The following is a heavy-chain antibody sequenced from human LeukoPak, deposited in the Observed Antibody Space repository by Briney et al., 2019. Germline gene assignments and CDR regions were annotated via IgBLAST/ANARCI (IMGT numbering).Heavy chain of an antibody. CDR2: IQYDGSKT. Sequence: GGSLRLSCAASGFTFSSYGMHWVRQAPGKGLEWITAIQYDGSKTYYADSVKGRFTISRDQSKNTLDLQMSSMRAEDMAIYYGARDSCSSPSGFDFWGQGPLVTVPP. J-gene: IGHJ4*02. V-gene: IGHV3-33*05. D-gene: IGHD2-2*01. CDR3: ARDSCSSPSGFDF. CDR1: GFTFSSYG.